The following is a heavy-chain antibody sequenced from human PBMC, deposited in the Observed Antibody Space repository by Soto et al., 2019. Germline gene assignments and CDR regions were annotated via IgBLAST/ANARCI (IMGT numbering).Heavy chain of an antibody. V-gene: IGHV4-30-4*01. Sequence: SETLSLTCTVSGGSIRSGDYYWTWIRQPPGKGLEWIGYIYYSGRTYYNPSLKSRVTISVDTSKNQFSLKLSSVTAADTAVYYCASDDSSVPWGQGTLVTVSS. J-gene: IGHJ5*02. CDR2: IYYSGRT. CDR3: ASDDSSVP. CDR1: GGSIRSGDYY. D-gene: IGHD3-22*01.